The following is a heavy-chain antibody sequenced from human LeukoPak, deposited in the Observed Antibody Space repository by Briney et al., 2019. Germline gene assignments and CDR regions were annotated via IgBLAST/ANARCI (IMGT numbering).Heavy chain of an antibody. D-gene: IGHD1-26*01. CDR1: GFTFSSYS. J-gene: IGHJ5*02. CDR2: ISSSSSYI. V-gene: IGHV3-21*01. Sequence: PGGSLRLSCAASGFTFSSYSMNWVRQAPGKGLEWVSSISSSSSYIYYADSVKGRFTISRDNAKNSLYLQMNSLRAEDTAVYYCARCPRGGGIVGAIHYWFDPWGQGTLVTVSS. CDR3: ARCPRGGGIVGAIHYWFDP.